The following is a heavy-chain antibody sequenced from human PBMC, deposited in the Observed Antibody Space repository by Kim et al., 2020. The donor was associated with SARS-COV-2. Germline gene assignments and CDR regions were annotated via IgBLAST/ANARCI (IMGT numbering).Heavy chain of an antibody. Sequence: SVKVSCKASGGTFSNNAISWVRQAPGQGLEWMGRIIPIVGKTNYAQKFQGRVTVTADKSTSTVYMDLSSLRSEDTAVYYCSTGAAGGYNYFGIDRWGQG. CDR2: IIPIVGKT. CDR1: GGTFSNNA. CDR3: STGAAGGYNYFGIDR. J-gene: IGHJ6*02. D-gene: IGHD6-13*01. V-gene: IGHV1-69*04.